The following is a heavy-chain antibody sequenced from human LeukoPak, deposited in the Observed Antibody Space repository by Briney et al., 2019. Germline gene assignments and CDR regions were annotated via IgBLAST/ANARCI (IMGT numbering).Heavy chain of an antibody. J-gene: IGHJ6*02. CDR3: ARDGGSSTKEPTGGYYYYGMDV. D-gene: IGHD1-1*01. Sequence: PGGSLRLSCAASGFTVSRNYMSWVRQAPGKGLEWGSFTYSDGSTSFTESVKGRFTISRDNSKNTLSLQLNSLRVEDTAAYYCARDGGSSTKEPTGGYYYYGMDVWGQGTTVTVSS. CDR1: GFTVSRNY. CDR2: TYSDGST. V-gene: IGHV3-53*01.